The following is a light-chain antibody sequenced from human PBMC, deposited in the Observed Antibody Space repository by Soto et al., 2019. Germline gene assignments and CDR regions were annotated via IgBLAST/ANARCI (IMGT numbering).Light chain of an antibody. CDR2: EVS. CDR3: CSDAGSNSLV. J-gene: IGLJ2*01. CDR1: SSDVGGYNY. V-gene: IGLV2-8*01. Sequence: QSALTQPPSASGSPGQSVTISCTGSSSDVGGYNYVSWYQQHPGTAPKLMIYEVSKRPSGVPDRFSGSKSGNTASLTVAGLHAEDEADYYCCSDAGSNSLVFGGGTKLTVL.